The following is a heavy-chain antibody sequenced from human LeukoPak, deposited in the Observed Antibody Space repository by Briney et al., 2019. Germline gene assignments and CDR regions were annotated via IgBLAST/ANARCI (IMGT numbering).Heavy chain of an antibody. J-gene: IGHJ5*01. Sequence: PGGSLRLSCAASGLTFSSHGFHWVRQAPGKGPEWVAFIYLDGSKTYYADSVKGRFTFSRDDSKNTLYLEMNSLRAEDTAVYYCARDRAVSWFDSWGLGTLGTVSS. CDR2: IYLDGSKT. CDR3: ARDRAVSWFDS. D-gene: IGHD3-10*01. V-gene: IGHV3-33*01. CDR1: GLTFSSHG.